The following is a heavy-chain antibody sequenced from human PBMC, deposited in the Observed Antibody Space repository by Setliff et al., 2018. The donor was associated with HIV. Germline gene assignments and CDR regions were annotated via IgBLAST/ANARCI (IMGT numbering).Heavy chain of an antibody. CDR2: MNPNSGNT. V-gene: IGHV1-8*02. J-gene: IGHJ3*02. CDR3: ARRITGLDAFDI. CDR1: GYTFTSYD. D-gene: IGHD2-8*02. Sequence: ASVKVSCKASGYTFTSYDINWVRQATGQGLEWMGWMNPNSGNTGYAQKFQGRVTMTRNTSISTAYMELSSPRSEDTAVYYCARRITGLDAFDIWGQGTMVTVSS.